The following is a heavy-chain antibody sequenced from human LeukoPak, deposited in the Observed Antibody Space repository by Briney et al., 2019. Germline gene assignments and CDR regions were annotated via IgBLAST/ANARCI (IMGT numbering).Heavy chain of an antibody. V-gene: IGHV4-59*01. J-gene: IGHJ6*03. CDR3: ARMPPTVTAGRYDYCFMDV. D-gene: IGHD5-12*01. CDR2: IYYTGNT. Sequence: PSETLSLTHTVSGALITRKYSCWTRQPPGKAPEWIGYIYYTGNTNYNPSLKSRVTISVDTSKNQFTLNLSSVTAADTAVHYLARMPPTVTAGRYDYCFMDVWGKGTTVTVSS. CDR1: GALITRKY.